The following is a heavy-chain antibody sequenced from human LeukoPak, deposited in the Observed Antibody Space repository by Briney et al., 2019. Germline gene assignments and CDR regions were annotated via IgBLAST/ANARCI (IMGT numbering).Heavy chain of an antibody. D-gene: IGHD3-9*01. CDR3: ARVGYDILTGYRFDP. CDR2: IYHSGST. Sequence: SETLPLTCAVSGGSISSGGYSWSWIRQPPGKGLEWIGYIYHSGSTYYNPSLKSRVTISVDRSKNQFSLKLSSVTAADTAVYCARVGYDILTGYRFDPWGQGTLVTVSS. V-gene: IGHV4-30-2*01. J-gene: IGHJ5*02. CDR1: GGSISSGGYS.